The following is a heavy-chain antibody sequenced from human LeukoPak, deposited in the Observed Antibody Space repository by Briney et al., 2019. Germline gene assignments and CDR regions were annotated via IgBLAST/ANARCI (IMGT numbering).Heavy chain of an antibody. CDR1: GFSFNSYA. V-gene: IGHV3-23*01. Sequence: GGSLRLSCAASGFSFNSYAMSWVRQAPGKGLEWVSAISGSGGSTYYVDSVMGRFTISRDNSKNTLYLQMNGLRAEDTALYYCAKLPYFNYIGNWYGAYWGQGTLVTVSS. CDR3: AKLPYFNYIGNWYGAY. CDR2: ISGSGGST. D-gene: IGHD6-13*01. J-gene: IGHJ4*02.